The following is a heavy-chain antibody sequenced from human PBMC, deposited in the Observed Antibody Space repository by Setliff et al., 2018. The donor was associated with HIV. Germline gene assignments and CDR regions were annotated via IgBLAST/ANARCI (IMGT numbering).Heavy chain of an antibody. Sequence: PSETLSLTCAVSGGSISYYYWSWIRQPPGKGLEWIGYIYYSGSTNYNPSLKSRVTMSLDTSKNQFSLKLTSVTAADTAVYYCARENYYDQKGAFDIWGQGTMVTDSS. D-gene: IGHD3-22*01. J-gene: IGHJ3*02. CDR3: ARENYYDQKGAFDI. V-gene: IGHV4-59*01. CDR1: GGSISYYY. CDR2: IYYSGST.